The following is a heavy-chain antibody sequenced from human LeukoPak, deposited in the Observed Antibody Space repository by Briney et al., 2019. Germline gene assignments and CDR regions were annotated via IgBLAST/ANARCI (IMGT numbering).Heavy chain of an antibody. J-gene: IGHJ4*02. CDR3: AKTPRNYDFWSGPSYYFGY. CDR1: GFTFSSYA. V-gene: IGHV3-23*01. D-gene: IGHD3-3*01. CDR2: ISGSGGST. Sequence: GGSLRLSCAASGFTFSSYAMSWVRQAPGKGLEWVSAISGSGGSTYYADSVKGRFTISRDNSKNTLYLQMNSLRAEDTAVYYCAKTPRNYDFWSGPSYYFGYWGQGTLVTVSS.